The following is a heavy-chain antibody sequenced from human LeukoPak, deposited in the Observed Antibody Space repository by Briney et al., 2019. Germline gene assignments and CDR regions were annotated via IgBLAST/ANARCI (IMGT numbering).Heavy chain of an antibody. J-gene: IGHJ4*02. Sequence: HPGGSLRLSCAVSGFIVSSDYMSWVRQAPGKGLEWVSTIYSGGSTYYADSVKGRFTISRDNSKNTLYLQMNSLRAEDTAVYYCAREGVYSSSSRYYFDYWGQGTLVTVSS. V-gene: IGHV3-53*05. CDR3: AREGVYSSSSRYYFDY. D-gene: IGHD6-6*01. CDR1: GFIVSSDY. CDR2: IYSGGST.